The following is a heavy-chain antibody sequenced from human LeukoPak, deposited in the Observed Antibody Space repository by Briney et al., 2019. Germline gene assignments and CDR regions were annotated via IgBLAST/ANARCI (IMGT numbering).Heavy chain of an antibody. Sequence: GGSLRLSCAASGFTFSSYAMSWVRQAPGKGLEWVSAISRTGGGTYYADSVKGRLTISRDNSKNTLFLQMNSLRAEDTAVYYCAKDQGAYDFRAFDIWGLGTMVTVSS. D-gene: IGHD5-12*01. J-gene: IGHJ3*02. CDR3: AKDQGAYDFRAFDI. CDR1: GFTFSSYA. V-gene: IGHV3-23*01. CDR2: ISRTGGGT.